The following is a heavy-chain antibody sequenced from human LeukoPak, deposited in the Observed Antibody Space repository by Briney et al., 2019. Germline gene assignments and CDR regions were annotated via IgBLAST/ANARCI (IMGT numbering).Heavy chain of an antibody. CDR1: GFTFSSHG. CDR3: ARTVKWLSPHFDY. D-gene: IGHD3-22*01. V-gene: IGHV3-30*19. Sequence: QAGGSLRLSCAASGFTFSSHGMHWVRQAPGKGLEWVAVISYDGSNTYYADSVKGRFTISRDNSKNTLYLQMNSLRTEDTAVYYCARTVKWLSPHFDYWGQGTLVTVSS. J-gene: IGHJ4*02. CDR2: ISYDGSNT.